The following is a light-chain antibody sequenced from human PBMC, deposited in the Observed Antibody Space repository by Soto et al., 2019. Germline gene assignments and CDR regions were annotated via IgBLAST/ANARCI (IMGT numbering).Light chain of an antibody. J-gene: IGLJ1*01. CDR1: NSDVGGYNY. Sequence: QSVLTQPASVSGSPGQSITISCTGTNSDVGGYNYVSWYQQHPGKAPKFMIYDVSSRPSGVSDRFSGSKSGNTASLTISGLQADDEADYYCSSYTTSNTRQIVFGTGTKLTVL. CDR3: SSYTTSNTRQIV. CDR2: DVS. V-gene: IGLV2-14*01.